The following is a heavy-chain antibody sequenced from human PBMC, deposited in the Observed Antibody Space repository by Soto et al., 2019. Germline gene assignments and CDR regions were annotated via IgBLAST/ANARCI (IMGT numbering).Heavy chain of an antibody. CDR2: IYYSGST. CDR1: GGSISSYY. CDR3: ARDESVNYYDSSGYRGWFDP. V-gene: IGHV4-59*01. Sequence: SETLSLTCTVSGGSISSYYWSWIRQPPGKGLEWIGYIYYSGSTNYNPSLKSRVTISVDTSKNQSSLKLSSVTAADTAVYYCARDESVNYYDSSGYRGWFDPWGQGSLVTVSS. D-gene: IGHD3-22*01. J-gene: IGHJ5*02.